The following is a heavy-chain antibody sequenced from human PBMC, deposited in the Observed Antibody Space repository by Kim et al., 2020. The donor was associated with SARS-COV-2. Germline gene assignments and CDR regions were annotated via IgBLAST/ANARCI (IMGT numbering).Heavy chain of an antibody. CDR1: GFTFSNAW. D-gene: IGHD3-22*01. V-gene: IGHV3-15*01. CDR2: IKSKTDGGTT. CDR3: TTTVGDPKYYYDSSAPLDI. J-gene: IGHJ3*02. Sequence: GGSLRLSCAASGFTFSNAWMSWVRQAPGKGLEWVGRIKSKTDGGTTDYAAPVKGRFTISRDDSKNTLYLQMNSLKTEDTAVYYCTTTVGDPKYYYDSSAPLDIWGQGTMVTVSS.